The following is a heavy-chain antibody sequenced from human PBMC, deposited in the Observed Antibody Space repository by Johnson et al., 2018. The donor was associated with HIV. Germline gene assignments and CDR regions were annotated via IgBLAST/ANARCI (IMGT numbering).Heavy chain of an antibody. CDR2: ISSDGNNK. V-gene: IGHV3-30*18. J-gene: IGHJ3*02. Sequence: QVQLVESGGGLVQPGGSLRLSCAASGFTFSSYAMSWVRQAPGKGLEWVAVISSDGNNKYYADSVKGRFTISRDNSMNTLYLQMNSLTIDDTAVYYCAKDPRYKYGGAFDIWGQGTMVTVSS. CDR3: AKDPRYKYGGAFDI. D-gene: IGHD3-16*01. CDR1: GFTFSSYA.